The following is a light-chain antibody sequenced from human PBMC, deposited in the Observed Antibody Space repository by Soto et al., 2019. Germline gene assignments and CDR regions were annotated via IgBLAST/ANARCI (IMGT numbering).Light chain of an antibody. CDR1: QSLSNW. Sequence: DIQMTQSPSTLSASVKDRVTITCRAIQSLSNWLAWYQQKPGKAPKLLIYKASTVDSGVSSRFSGSGSGPEFTLTISSLQPDDFATYYCQQYNSYLFTFGPGTKVVVK. CDR3: QQYNSYLFT. J-gene: IGKJ3*01. CDR2: KAS. V-gene: IGKV1-5*03.